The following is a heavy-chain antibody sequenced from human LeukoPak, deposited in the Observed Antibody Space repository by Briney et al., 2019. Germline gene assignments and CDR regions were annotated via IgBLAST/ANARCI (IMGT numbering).Heavy chain of an antibody. J-gene: IGHJ5*02. CDR2: ISGSGGST. Sequence: GGSLRLSCAASGFTFSSYAMSWVRQAPGKGLEWVSAISGSGGSTYYADSVKGRFTISRDNSKNTLYLQMNSLRAEDTAVYYCAKDFGYDSSGENNWFDPWGQGTLVTVSS. V-gene: IGHV3-23*01. CDR3: AKDFGYDSSGENNWFDP. D-gene: IGHD3-22*01. CDR1: GFTFSSYA.